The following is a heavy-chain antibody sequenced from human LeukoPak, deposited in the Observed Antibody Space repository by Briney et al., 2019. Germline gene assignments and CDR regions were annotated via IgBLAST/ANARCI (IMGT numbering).Heavy chain of an antibody. D-gene: IGHD1-14*01. V-gene: IGHV1-69*05. J-gene: IGHJ4*02. CDR2: IIPIFGTA. CDR1: GGTFSSYA. Sequence: SVKVSCKASGGTFSSYAISWVRQAPGQGLEWMGGIIPIFGTANYAQKFQGRVTMTRDTSTSTVYMELSSLRSEDTAVYYCARVSPRYKYFDYWGQGTLVTVSS. CDR3: ARVSPRYKYFDY.